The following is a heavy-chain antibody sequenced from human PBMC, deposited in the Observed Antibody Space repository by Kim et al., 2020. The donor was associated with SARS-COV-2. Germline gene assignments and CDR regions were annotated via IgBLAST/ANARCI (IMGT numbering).Heavy chain of an antibody. CDR2: ISSSSSYI. V-gene: IGHV3-21*01. CDR1: GFTFSSYS. J-gene: IGHJ4*02. Sequence: GGSLRLSCAASGFTFSSYSMNWVRQAPGKGLEWVSSISSSSSYIYYADSVKGRFTISRDNAKNSLYLQMNSLRAEDTAVYYCARELWFGESERDYWGQGTLVTVSS. CDR3: ARELWFGESERDY. D-gene: IGHD3-10*01.